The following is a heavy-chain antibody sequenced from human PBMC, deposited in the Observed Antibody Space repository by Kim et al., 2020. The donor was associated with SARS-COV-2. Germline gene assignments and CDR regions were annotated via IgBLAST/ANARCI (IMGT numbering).Heavy chain of an antibody. D-gene: IGHD5-12*01. CDR1: GDTFSSYA. J-gene: IGHJ4*02. CDR2: IIPILGIV. V-gene: IGHV1-69*04. CDR3: ARAGAPKEMATIMSDFDY. Sequence: SVKVSCKASGDTFSSYAISWVRQAPGQGLEWMGRIIPILGIVNYAQKFQGRVTITADKSTSTAYMELSSLRSEDTAVYYCARAGAPKEMATIMSDFDYWGQGTLVTVSS.